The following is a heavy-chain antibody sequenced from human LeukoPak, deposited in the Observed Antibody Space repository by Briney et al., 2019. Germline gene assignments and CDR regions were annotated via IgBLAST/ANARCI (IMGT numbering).Heavy chain of an antibody. Sequence: GESLKISCKGSGYSFTNFWIGWVRQMPGKGLEWMGVISPGDSGIRYSPSFQGQVTISVDKSISTAYLQWSSLKASDSAMYYCAAGGASAPWGQGTLVTVSS. CDR3: AAGGASAP. CDR2: ISPGDSGI. J-gene: IGHJ5*02. CDR1: GYSFTNFW. D-gene: IGHD3-16*01. V-gene: IGHV5-51*01.